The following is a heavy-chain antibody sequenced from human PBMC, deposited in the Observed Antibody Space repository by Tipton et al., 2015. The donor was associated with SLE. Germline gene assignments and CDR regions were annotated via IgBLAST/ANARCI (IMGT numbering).Heavy chain of an antibody. CDR1: GGSFSGYY. CDR3: ARGYYDIA. CDR2: INHSGST. J-gene: IGHJ5*02. D-gene: IGHD3-9*01. V-gene: IGHV4-34*01. Sequence: TLSLTCAVYGGSFSGYYWSWIRQPPGKGLEWIGEINHSGSTNYNPSLKSRVTISVDTSKNQFSLKLSSVTAADTAVYYCARGYYDIAWGQGTLVTVST.